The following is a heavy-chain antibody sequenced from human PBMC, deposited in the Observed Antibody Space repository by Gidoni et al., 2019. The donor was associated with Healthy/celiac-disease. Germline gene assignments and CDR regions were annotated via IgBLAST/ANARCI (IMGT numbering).Heavy chain of an antibody. D-gene: IGHD3-10*01. Sequence: QVQLQESGPGLVKPSETLSLTCTVSGCPISSYYWSWIRQPPGKGLEWIGYIYYSGSTNYNPSLKSRVTISVDTSKNQFSLKLSSVTAADTAVYYCARAKYYGSGPPSSDYWGQGTLVTVSS. CDR3: ARAKYYGSGPPSSDY. V-gene: IGHV4-59*01. CDR2: IYYSGST. J-gene: IGHJ4*02. CDR1: GCPISSYY.